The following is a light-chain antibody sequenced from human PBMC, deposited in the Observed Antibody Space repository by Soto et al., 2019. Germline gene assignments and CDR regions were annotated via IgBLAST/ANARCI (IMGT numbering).Light chain of an antibody. CDR2: GAS. V-gene: IGKV3-20*01. Sequence: VLTQSPGTLSLSPGESATLSCRASQSVISRYLAWYQQKPGQAPRLLIYGASSRATGIPDRFSGSGSGTDCTRTISGREPEDFAVYYWQQYGSSSYTFGHGTKLEIK. J-gene: IGKJ2*01. CDR1: QSVISRY. CDR3: QQYGSSSYT.